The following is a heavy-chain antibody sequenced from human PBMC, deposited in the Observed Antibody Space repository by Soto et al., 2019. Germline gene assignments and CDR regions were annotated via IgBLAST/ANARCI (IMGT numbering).Heavy chain of an antibody. CDR3: ANLPLYGSGFDC. CDR1: GFTFDDYA. D-gene: IGHD3-10*01. V-gene: IGHV3-9*01. Sequence: DVHLVESGGGLVQPGRSLRLSCAASGFTFDDYAIHWVRQAPGRGLEWVAVISWNGANIGYADSVKGRFTISRDNAKNSLQLQMNSLRSEDTALYYCANLPLYGSGFDCWGQGTLVTVSS. CDR2: ISWNGANI. J-gene: IGHJ4*02.